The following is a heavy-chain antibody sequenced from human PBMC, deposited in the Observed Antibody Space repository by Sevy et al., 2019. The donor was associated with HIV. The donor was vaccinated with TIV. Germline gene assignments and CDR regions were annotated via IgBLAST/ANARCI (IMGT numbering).Heavy chain of an antibody. J-gene: IGHJ4*02. V-gene: IGHV3-30-3*01. Sequence: GGSLRLSCAASGFTFSSYAMHWVRQAPGKGLEWVSVISYDGSNKYYADSVKGRFTISRDNSKNTMYLQMNSLRAEDTAVYYSARDGTELELGHVDYWGQGTLVTVSS. CDR1: GFTFSSYA. CDR3: ARDGTELELGHVDY. D-gene: IGHD1-7*01. CDR2: ISYDGSNK.